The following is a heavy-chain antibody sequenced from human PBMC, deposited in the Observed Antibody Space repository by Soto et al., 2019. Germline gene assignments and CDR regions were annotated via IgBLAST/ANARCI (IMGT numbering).Heavy chain of an antibody. V-gene: IGHV1-58*02. CDR2: IVVGSGNT. CDR3: AADGGSDFYYYYYGMDV. J-gene: IGHJ6*02. Sequence: QMQLVQSGPEVKKPGTSVKVSCKASGFTFTSSAMQWVRQARGQRLEWIGWIVVGSGNTNYAQKFQERVTITRDMSTSTAYMELSNLRSADTAVYYCAADGGSDFYYYYYGMDVWGQGTKVTVSS. D-gene: IGHD5-12*01. CDR1: GFTFTSSA.